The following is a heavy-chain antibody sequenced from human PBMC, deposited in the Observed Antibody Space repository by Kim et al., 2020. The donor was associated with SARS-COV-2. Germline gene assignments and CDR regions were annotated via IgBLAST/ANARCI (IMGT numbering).Heavy chain of an antibody. CDR2: INTNTGNP. J-gene: IGHJ4*02. Sequence: ASVKVSCKASGYTFTSYAMNWVRHAPGQGLEWMGWINTNTGNPTYAQGFTGRFVFSLDTSVSTAYLQISSLKAEDTAVYYCARVGTHDSGSYYGTRFDYWGQGTLVTVSS. D-gene: IGHD3-10*01. V-gene: IGHV7-4-1*02. CDR1: GYTFTSYA. CDR3: ARVGTHDSGSYYGTRFDY.